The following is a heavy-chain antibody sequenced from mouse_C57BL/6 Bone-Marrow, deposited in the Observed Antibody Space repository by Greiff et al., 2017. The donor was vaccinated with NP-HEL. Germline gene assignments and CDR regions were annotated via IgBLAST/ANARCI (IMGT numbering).Heavy chain of an antibody. V-gene: IGHV5-12*01. J-gene: IGHJ3*01. Sequence: EVKLVESGGGLVQPGGSLKLSCAASGFTFSDYYMYWVRQTPEKRLEWVAYISNGGGSTYYPDTVKGRFTISRDNAKNTLYLQMSRLKSEDTAMYYCARGDYYGSTFAYWGQGTLVTVSA. CDR3: ARGDYYGSTFAY. CDR1: GFTFSDYY. D-gene: IGHD1-1*01. CDR2: ISNGGGST.